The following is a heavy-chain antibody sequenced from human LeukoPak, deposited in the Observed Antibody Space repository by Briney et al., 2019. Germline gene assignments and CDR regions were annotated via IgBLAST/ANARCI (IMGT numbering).Heavy chain of an antibody. CDR2: LYRGGGA. CDR1: GFTVSTNY. D-gene: IGHD2/OR15-2a*01. CDR3: ARVEGNLWL. Sequence: GGSLRLSCAASGFTVSTNYMSWVRQAPGKGLEWVSVLYRGGGAYYADSVKGRFTISRDNSKNTLYLQMNSLRAEDTAVYYCARVEGNLWLWGQGTLVTVSS. V-gene: IGHV3-53*01. J-gene: IGHJ4*02.